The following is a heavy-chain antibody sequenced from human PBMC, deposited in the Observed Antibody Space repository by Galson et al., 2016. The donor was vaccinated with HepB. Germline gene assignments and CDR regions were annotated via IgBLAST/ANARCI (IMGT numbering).Heavy chain of an antibody. D-gene: IGHD6-19*01. CDR1: GFSISIYS. V-gene: IGHV3-23*01. CDR2: IRGSGTGT. J-gene: IGHJ3*02. CDR3: AKNRLVGYNSGWGGSFDI. Sequence: SLRLSCAVSGFSISIYSMNWVRQAPGKGLEWVAAIRGSGTGTSYTDSVKGRFTISRDNSKNTLDLQMKSLRAEDAAVYYCAKNRLVGYNSGWGGSFDIWGRGTMVTVSS.